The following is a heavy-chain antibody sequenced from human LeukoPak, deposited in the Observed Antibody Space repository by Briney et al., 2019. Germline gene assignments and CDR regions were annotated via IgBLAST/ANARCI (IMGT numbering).Heavy chain of an antibody. Sequence: PSETLSLTCAVYGGSFSGYYWSWIRQPPGKGLEWIGEINHSGSTNYNPSLKSRVTTSVDTSKNQSSLKLSSVTAADTAVYYCARGPVGATPWYYYYYMDVWGKGTTVTVSS. D-gene: IGHD1-26*01. CDR3: ARGPVGATPWYYYYYMDV. J-gene: IGHJ6*03. CDR1: GGSFSGYY. V-gene: IGHV4-34*01. CDR2: INHSGST.